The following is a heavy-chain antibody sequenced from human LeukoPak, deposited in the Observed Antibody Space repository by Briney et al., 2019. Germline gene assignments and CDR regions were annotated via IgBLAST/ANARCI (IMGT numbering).Heavy chain of an antibody. CDR3: ARAKYYYDSSGYCD. CDR1: GFTFDDYG. CDR2: INWNGGST. Sequence: GGSLRLSCAASGFTFDDYGMSWVRHAPGKGLEWVSGINWNGGSTGYADSVKGRFTISRDNAKNSLYLQMNSPRAEDTALYYCARAKYYYDSSGYCDWGQGTLVTVSS. V-gene: IGHV3-20*04. D-gene: IGHD3-22*01. J-gene: IGHJ4*02.